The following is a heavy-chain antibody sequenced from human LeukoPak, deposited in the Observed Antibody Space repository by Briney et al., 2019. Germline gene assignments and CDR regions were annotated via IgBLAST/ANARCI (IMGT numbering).Heavy chain of an antibody. D-gene: IGHD6-19*01. CDR3: VRGHVAVAAHDDAFDI. CDR1: GFTFSSYN. J-gene: IGHJ3*02. CDR2: ISIGTSFI. V-gene: IGHV3-21*01. Sequence: GGSLRLSCAASGFTFSSYNMNWVRQAPGKGLEWVAYISIGTSFIYYADSVKGRFTISRDNAKNSLYLQVNSLRAEDTAVYYCVRGHVAVAAHDDAFDIWGQGTMVTVSS.